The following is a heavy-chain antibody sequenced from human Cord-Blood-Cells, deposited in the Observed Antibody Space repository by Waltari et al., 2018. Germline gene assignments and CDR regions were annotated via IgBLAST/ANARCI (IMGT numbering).Heavy chain of an antibody. CDR2: INPNSGGT. D-gene: IGHD6-13*01. CDR3: ARAAPWGSSWFFFDY. CDR1: GYTFTGYY. J-gene: IGHJ4*02. Sequence: QVQLVQSGAEVKKPGASVKVSCKASGYTFTGYYMPWVRTAPGQGLEWMGWINPNSGGTNYAQKFQGRVTMTRDTSISTAYMELSRLRSDDTAVYYCARAAPWGSSWFFFDYWGQGTLVTVSS. V-gene: IGHV1-2*02.